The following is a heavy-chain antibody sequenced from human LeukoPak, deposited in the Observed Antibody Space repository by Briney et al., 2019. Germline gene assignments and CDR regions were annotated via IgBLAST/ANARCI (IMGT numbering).Heavy chain of an antibody. V-gene: IGHV3-23*01. D-gene: IGHD2/OR15-2a*01. Sequence: GGSLRLSCAASGFTFGKYAMNWVRQAPGERLEWLSSITGDALHTYYADSVKGRFTISRDNSKNSIYFQMNSLRVDDTAVYYCVKAPLSSFVGLRCCFFEHGAHVTLVTVAS. CDR2: ITGDALHT. CDR1: GFTFGKYA. J-gene: IGHJ5*02. CDR3: VKAPLSSFVGLRCCFFEH.